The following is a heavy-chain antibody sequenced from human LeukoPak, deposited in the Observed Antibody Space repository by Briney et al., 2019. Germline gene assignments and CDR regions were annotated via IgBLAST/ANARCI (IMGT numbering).Heavy chain of an antibody. CDR1: GFTFSSYA. J-gene: IGHJ6*02. CDR3: ARDREWGYCSGGSCKGAKYYYYYGIDV. D-gene: IGHD2-15*01. V-gene: IGHV3-30-3*01. CDR2: ISYDGSNK. Sequence: PGRSLRLSCAASGFTFSSYAMHWVRQAPGKGLEWVAVISYDGSNKYYADSVKGRFTISRDNSKNTLYLQMNSLRAEDTAVYYCARDREWGYCSGGSCKGAKYYYYYGIDVWGQGTTVTVSS.